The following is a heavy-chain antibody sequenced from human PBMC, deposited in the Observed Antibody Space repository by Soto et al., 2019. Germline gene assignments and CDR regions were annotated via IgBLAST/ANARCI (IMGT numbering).Heavy chain of an antibody. CDR2: ISGSGGST. CDR3: AAPIWFGESNFDS. CDR1: GFTFSSYP. J-gene: IGHJ4*02. Sequence: GGSLRLSCAASGFTFSSYPMSWVRQAPGKGLEWVSAISGSGGSTYYADSVKGRSTISRDNSKNTLYRQMNSLRAADTAVYYCAAPIWFGESNFDSRAQGTLVPVSS. V-gene: IGHV3-23*01. D-gene: IGHD3-10*01.